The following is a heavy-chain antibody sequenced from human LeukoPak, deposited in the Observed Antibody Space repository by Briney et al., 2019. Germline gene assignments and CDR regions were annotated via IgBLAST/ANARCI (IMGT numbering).Heavy chain of an antibody. J-gene: IGHJ5*02. CDR1: GGTLSSYA. D-gene: IGHD3-3*01. Sequence: GSSVKVSCKASGGTLSSYAISWVRQAPGQGLEWMGRIIPILGIANYAQKFQGRVTITADKSTSTAYMELSSLRSEDTAVYYCARKTIFGVVIIGEGFDPWGQGTLVTVSS. CDR3: ARKTIFGVVIIGEGFDP. CDR2: IIPILGIA. V-gene: IGHV1-69*04.